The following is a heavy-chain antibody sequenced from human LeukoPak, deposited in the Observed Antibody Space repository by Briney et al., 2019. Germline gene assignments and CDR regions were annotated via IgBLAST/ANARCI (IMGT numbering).Heavy chain of an antibody. CDR1: GFTFSSYA. CDR2: ISYDGSNK. Sequence: GGSLRLSCAASGFTFSSYAMHWVRQAPGKGLEWVAVISYDGSNKYYADAVKGLFTISRDNSKNTLYLQMNSLRAEDTAVYYCARPRSTTVTTSGPDYWGQGTLVTVSS. J-gene: IGHJ4*02. V-gene: IGHV3-30*04. D-gene: IGHD4-17*01. CDR3: ARPRSTTVTTSGPDY.